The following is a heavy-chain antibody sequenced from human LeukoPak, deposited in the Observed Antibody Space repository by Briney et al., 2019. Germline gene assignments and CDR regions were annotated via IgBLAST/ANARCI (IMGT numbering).Heavy chain of an antibody. Sequence: ASXKVSCKASGYTFTGYYMHWVRQAPGQGLEWMGWINPNSGGTNYAQKFQGRVTMTRDTSISTAYMELSRLRSDDTAVYYRASGRGTSCCRGDYWGQGTLVTVSS. V-gene: IGHV1-2*02. CDR1: GYTFTGYY. D-gene: IGHD2-2*01. J-gene: IGHJ4*02. CDR3: ASGRGTSCCRGDY. CDR2: INPNSGGT.